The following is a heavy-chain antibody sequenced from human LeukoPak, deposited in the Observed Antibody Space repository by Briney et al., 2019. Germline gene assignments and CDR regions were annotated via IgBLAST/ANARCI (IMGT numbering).Heavy chain of an antibody. CDR1: GFTFSDHY. CDR2: TRNKANSYTT. Sequence: PGGSLRLSCAASGFTFSDHYMDWVRQALGKGLEWVGRTRNKANSYTTEYAASVKGRFTISRDDSKNSLYLQMNSLKTEDTAVYYCARGGYPPDDAFDIWGQGTMVTVSS. V-gene: IGHV3-72*01. J-gene: IGHJ3*02. CDR3: ARGGYPPDDAFDI. D-gene: IGHD5-12*01.